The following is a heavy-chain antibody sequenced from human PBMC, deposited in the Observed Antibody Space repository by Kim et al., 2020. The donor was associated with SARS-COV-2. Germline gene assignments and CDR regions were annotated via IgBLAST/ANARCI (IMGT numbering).Heavy chain of an antibody. J-gene: IGHJ6*02. Sequence: GGSLRLSCAASGFTFSSYAMSWVRQAPGKGLEWVAAITYDGSNKYYADSVKGRFTISRDNSKNTLYLQMNSLRAEDTAVYYCAKSPHYYYGMDVWGQGTTVTVSS. V-gene: IGHV3-23*01. CDR1: GFTFSSYA. CDR3: AKSPHYYYGMDV. CDR2: ITYDGSNK.